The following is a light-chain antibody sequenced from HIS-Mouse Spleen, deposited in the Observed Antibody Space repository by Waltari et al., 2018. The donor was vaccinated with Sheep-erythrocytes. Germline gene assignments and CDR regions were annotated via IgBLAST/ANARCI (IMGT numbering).Light chain of an antibody. V-gene: IGKV1-12*01. CDR1: QGISSW. J-gene: IGKJ2*01. CDR3: QQANSFPYT. Sequence: DIQMTQSPSSVSASVGDRVTITCRASQGISSWLVWYQQKPGKAPKLLIYAASSLQSGVPSRFSGSGSGTDFPLTISSLQPEDFATYYCQQANSFPYTFGQGTKLEIK. CDR2: AAS.